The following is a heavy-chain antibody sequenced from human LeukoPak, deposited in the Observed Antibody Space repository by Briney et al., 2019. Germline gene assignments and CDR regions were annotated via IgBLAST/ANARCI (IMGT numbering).Heavy chain of an antibody. D-gene: IGHD2-2*01. J-gene: IGHJ4*02. CDR1: GFTFSYYA. V-gene: IGHV3-33*01. Sequence: GGSLRLSCSASGFTFSYYAIHWVRQAPGKGLEWVALIWSDGSNKYYADSVKGRFTISRDNSKNTLYLQMNSLRAEDTAVYYCARDSIYCSSTSCYGSFLYFDYWGQGTLVTVSS. CDR2: IWSDGSNK. CDR3: ARDSIYCSSTSCYGSFLYFDY.